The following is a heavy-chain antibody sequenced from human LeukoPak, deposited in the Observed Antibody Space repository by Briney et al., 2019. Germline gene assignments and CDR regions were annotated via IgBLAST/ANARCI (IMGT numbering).Heavy chain of an antibody. CDR2: IYTSGNT. Sequence: SETLSLTCSVSGGAISNYYWSWIRQPAGKGLEWIGRIYTSGNTNYNPSLKSRVTMSVDTSRNQFSLKLSSVTAADTAVYYCARGGGIPDPDYYYYYYMDVWGKGTKVTASS. CDR1: GGAISNYY. D-gene: IGHD2-2*02. V-gene: IGHV4-4*07. J-gene: IGHJ6*03. CDR3: ARGGGIPDPDYYYYYYMDV.